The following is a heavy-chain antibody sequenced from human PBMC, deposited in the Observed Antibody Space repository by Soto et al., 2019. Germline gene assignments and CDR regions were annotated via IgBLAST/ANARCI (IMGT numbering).Heavy chain of an antibody. Sequence: ASVKVSCKVSGYTLTELSMHWVRQAPGKGLEWMGGFDPEDGETIYAQKFQGRVTMTEDTSTDTAYMELSSLRSEDTAVYYCASWNYNGYYFDYWGQGTLVTVSS. CDR1: GYTLTELS. CDR2: FDPEDGET. V-gene: IGHV1-24*01. CDR3: ASWNYNGYYFDY. J-gene: IGHJ4*02. D-gene: IGHD1-7*01.